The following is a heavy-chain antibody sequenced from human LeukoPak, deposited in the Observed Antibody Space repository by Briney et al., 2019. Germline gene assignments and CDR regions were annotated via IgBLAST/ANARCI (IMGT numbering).Heavy chain of an antibody. Sequence: SQTLSLTCTVSGGSISSGGYYWSWIRQHPGKGLEWMGYIYYSGSTYYNPSLKSRVTISVDTSKIQFSLKLSSVTAADTAVYYCARDCSSTSCYYYYGMDVWGQGTTVTVSS. CDR1: GGSISSGGYY. CDR2: IYYSGST. CDR3: ARDCSSTSCYYYYGMDV. V-gene: IGHV4-31*03. D-gene: IGHD2-2*01. J-gene: IGHJ6*02.